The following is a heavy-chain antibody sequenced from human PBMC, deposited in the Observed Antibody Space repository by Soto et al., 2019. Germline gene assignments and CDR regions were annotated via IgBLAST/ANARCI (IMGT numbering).Heavy chain of an antibody. CDR3: ARRAVAGHFDY. D-gene: IGHD6-19*01. Sequence: EVQLVESGGGLVQPGRSLRLSCAVSGFTFADYPMHWVRQAPGKGLEWVSGISWNSDARVYADSVKGRFTISRDNAKNSLYLQTDSLRTEYTALYYCARRAVAGHFDYWGQGNLVTVSS. V-gene: IGHV3-9*01. CDR1: GFTFADYP. CDR2: ISWNSDAR. J-gene: IGHJ4*02.